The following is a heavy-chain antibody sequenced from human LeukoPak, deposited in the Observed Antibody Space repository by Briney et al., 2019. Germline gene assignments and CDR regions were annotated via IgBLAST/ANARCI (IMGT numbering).Heavy chain of an antibody. V-gene: IGHV3-21*01. CDR1: GFTFSN. J-gene: IGHJ4*02. CDR3: ATGGVHYYDSSADY. D-gene: IGHD3-22*01. CDR2: ITTSSSYI. Sequence: PGGSLRLSCAASGFTFSNMNWVRQAPGKGLEWVSSITTSSSYIYYADSVKGRFTISRDNAKNSLYLQMNSLRGEDTAVYYCATGGVHYYDSSADYWGQGTLVTVSS.